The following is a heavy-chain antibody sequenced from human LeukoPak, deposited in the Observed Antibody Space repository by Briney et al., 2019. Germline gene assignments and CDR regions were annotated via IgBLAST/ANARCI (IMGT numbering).Heavy chain of an antibody. CDR3: ARGCSGGSCTGWFDP. CDR2: IIPIFGTA. J-gene: IGHJ5*02. CDR1: GGTFSSYA. V-gene: IGHV1-69*13. Sequence: GASVKVSCKASGGTFSSYAISWVRQAPGQGLEWMGGIIPIFGTANYAQKFQGRVTITADESTSTAYMELSSLRSEDTAVYYCARGCSGGSCTGWFDPWGQGTLVTVSS. D-gene: IGHD2-15*01.